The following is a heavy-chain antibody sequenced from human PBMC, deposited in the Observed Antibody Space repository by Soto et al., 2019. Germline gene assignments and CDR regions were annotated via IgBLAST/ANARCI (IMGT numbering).Heavy chain of an antibody. CDR2: ISGSGSNT. CDR3: TTGEERSSNWYGKFAS. V-gene: IGHV3-23*01. CDR1: GFTFNNFA. D-gene: IGHD6-13*01. J-gene: IGHJ4*02. Sequence: RLSCAASGFTFNNFAMIWVRQAPGKGLEWVSAISGSGSNTYYADSVKGRFTISRDNSKNTVSLQMNSLRVEDTAVYYCTTGEERSSNWYGKFASWGQGTQVTVSS.